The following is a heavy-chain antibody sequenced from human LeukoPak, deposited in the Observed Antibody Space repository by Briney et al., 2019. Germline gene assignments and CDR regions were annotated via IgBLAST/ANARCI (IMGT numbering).Heavy chain of an antibody. V-gene: IGHV1-24*01. CDR2: FDPEDGET. CDR3: ATNLATVVIVTYY. J-gene: IGHJ4*02. CDR1: GSTLSELS. Sequence: ASVKVSCKVSGSTLSELSMHWVRQAPGKGLEWTGGFDPEDGETIYAQKFRGRVTMTEDTSTDTAYMELNSLRSEDTAVYYCATNLATVVIVTYYWGQGTLVTVSS. D-gene: IGHD4-23*01.